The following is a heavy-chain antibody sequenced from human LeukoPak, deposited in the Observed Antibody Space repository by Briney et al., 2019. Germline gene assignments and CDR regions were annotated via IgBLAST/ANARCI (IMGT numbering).Heavy chain of an antibody. CDR1: GFTFSSYA. Sequence: GGSLRLSCAASGFTFSSYAMSWVRQAPGKGLEWVSAISGSGGSTYYADSVKGRFTISRDNSKNTLYLQMNSLKVEDTALYYCAKRGYDSSTWHGLDYWGQGTLVTVSS. CDR2: ISGSGGST. CDR3: AKRGYDSSTWHGLDY. J-gene: IGHJ4*02. V-gene: IGHV3-23*01. D-gene: IGHD6-13*01.